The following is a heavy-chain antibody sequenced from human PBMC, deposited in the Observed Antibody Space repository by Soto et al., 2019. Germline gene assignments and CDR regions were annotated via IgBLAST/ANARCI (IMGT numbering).Heavy chain of an antibody. V-gene: IGHV4-34*01. J-gene: IGHJ6*02. CDR2: INHSGST. Sequence: ETLSLTCAVYGGSFSGYYWSWIRQPPGKGLEWIGEINHSGSTNYNPSLKSRVTISVDTSKNQFSLKLSSVTAADTAVYYCARGETTAAGVYYYGMDVWGQGTTVTVSS. D-gene: IGHD6-13*01. CDR3: ARGETTAAGVYYYGMDV. CDR1: GGSFSGYY.